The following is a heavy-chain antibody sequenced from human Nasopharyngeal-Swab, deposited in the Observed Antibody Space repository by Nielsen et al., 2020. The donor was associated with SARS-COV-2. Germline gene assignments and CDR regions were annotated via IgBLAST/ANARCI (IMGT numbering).Heavy chain of an antibody. CDR2: IRSKAYGGTT. CDR1: GFTFGYYA. J-gene: IGHJ4*02. CDR3: TTYDFWSEYYFDY. D-gene: IGHD3-3*01. V-gene: IGHV3-49*04. Sequence: SLKISCTASGFTFGYYAMSWVRQAPGKGLEWVGFIRSKAYGGTTEYAASVNSRFTIPSDDSKSIAYLQMNSLKTEDTAVYYCTTYDFWSEYYFDYWGQGTLVTVSS.